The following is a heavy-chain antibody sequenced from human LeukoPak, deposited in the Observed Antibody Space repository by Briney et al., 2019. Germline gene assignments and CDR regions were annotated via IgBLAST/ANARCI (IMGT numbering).Heavy chain of an antibody. CDR1: GGSISSNNW. D-gene: IGHD6-19*01. V-gene: IGHV4-4*02. CDR2: IYHSGST. Sequence: SETLSLTCTVSGGSISSNNWWSWVRQPPGKGLEWIGEIYHSGSTNYNPSLKSRVTISVDKSKNQFSLILRYVTAADTAVYYCARAPPYGSGWSKRVFDYWGQGTLVTVSS. CDR3: ARAPPYGSGWSKRVFDY. J-gene: IGHJ4*02.